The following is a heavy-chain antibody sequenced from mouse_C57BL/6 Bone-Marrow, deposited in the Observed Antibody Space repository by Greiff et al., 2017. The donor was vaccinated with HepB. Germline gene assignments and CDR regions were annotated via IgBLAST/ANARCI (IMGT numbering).Heavy chain of an antibody. D-gene: IGHD2-3*01. V-gene: IGHV1-55*01. J-gene: IGHJ3*01. CDR3: ARRWLLRLAWFAY. CDR2: IYPGSGST. Sequence: QVQLQQPGAELVKPGASVKMSCKASGYTFTSYWITWVKQRPGQGLEWIGDIYPGSGSTNYNEKFKSKATLTVDTSSSTAYMQLSSLTSEDSAVYYCARRWLLRLAWFAYWGQGTLVTVSA. CDR1: GYTFTSYW.